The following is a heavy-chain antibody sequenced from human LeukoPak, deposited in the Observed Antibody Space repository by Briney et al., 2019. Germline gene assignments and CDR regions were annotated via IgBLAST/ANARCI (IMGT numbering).Heavy chain of an antibody. V-gene: IGHV1-18*01. CDR3: ARANSSLLWFGGFDP. CDR2: ISAYNGNT. D-gene: IGHD3-10*01. CDR1: GYTFTSYG. J-gene: IGHJ5*02. Sequence: ASVKVSCKASGYTFTSYGISWVRQAPGQGLEWMGWISAYNGNTNYAQKLQGRVTVTTDTSTSTAYMELRSLRSDDTAVYYCARANSSLLWFGGFDPWGQGTLVTVSS.